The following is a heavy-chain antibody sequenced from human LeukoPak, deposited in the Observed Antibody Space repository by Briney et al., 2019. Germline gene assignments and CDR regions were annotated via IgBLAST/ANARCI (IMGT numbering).Heavy chain of an antibody. J-gene: IGHJ4*02. CDR1: GGSISSYY. Sequence: PSETLSLTCTVSGGSISSYYWSWIRQPPGKGLEWIGYIYYSGSTNYNPSLKSRVTISVDTSKNQFSLKLSSVTAADTAVYYCARTLSEYSSSSLGYWGQGTLDTVSS. CDR3: ARTLSEYSSSSLGY. CDR2: IYYSGST. D-gene: IGHD6-6*01. V-gene: IGHV4-59*01.